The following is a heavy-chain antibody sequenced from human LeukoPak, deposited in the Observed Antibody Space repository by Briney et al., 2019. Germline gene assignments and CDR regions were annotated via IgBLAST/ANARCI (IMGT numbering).Heavy chain of an antibody. CDR1: GGSISSYY. CDR2: IYYSGST. D-gene: IGHD2-2*01. J-gene: IGHJ4*02. Sequence: PSETLSLTCTVSGGSISSYYWSWIRQPPGKGLEWIGYIYYSGSTNYNPSLKSRATISVDTSKNQFSLKLSSVTAADTAVYYCASATPAAPFDYWGQGTLVTVSS. CDR3: ASATPAAPFDY. V-gene: IGHV4-59*01.